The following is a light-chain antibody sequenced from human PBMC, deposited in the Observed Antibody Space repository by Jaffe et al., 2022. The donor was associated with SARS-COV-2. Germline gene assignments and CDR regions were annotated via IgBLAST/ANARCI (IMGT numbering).Light chain of an antibody. CDR1: ISNIGNNT. CDR3: AAWDDSLKIV. J-gene: IGLJ2*01. CDR2: SND. V-gene: IGLV1-44*01. Sequence: QPVLTQPPSASGTPGQRVTISCSGNISNIGNNTVNWYQQLPGTAPKLLIYSNDQRPSGVPDRFSGSKSGTSGSLAISGLQSEDEANYYCAAWDDSLKIVFGGGTRLTVL.